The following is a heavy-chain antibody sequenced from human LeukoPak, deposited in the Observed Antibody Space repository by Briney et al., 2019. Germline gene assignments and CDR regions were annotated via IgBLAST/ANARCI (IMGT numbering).Heavy chain of an antibody. J-gene: IGHJ4*02. CDR3: ARGPGVRRPFDY. V-gene: IGHV4-30-4*01. D-gene: IGHD1-1*01. CDR1: GGSLSSGDYY. Sequence: SQTLSLTCTVSGGSLSSGDYYWGWLRQPPGRGLEWIGYIYYSGGTYYNPSLKSRVTISVDTSKNQFSLKLSSVTAADTAVYYCARGPGVRRPFDYWGQGTLVTVSS. CDR2: IYYSGGT.